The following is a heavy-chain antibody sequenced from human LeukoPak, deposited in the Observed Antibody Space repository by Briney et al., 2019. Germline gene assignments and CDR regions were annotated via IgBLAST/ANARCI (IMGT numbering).Heavy chain of an antibody. Sequence: GGSLRLSCAASGFIVTNAWMNWVRQAPGKGLEWVGRIQSKTDGGKTDYAAPVKGRFTISRDDSKNTLYLQMNSLRAEDTAVYYCAKEGYYDSSGYPDYWGQGTLVTVSS. D-gene: IGHD3-22*01. CDR1: GFIVTNAW. CDR2: IQSKTDGGKT. CDR3: AKEGYYDSSGYPDY. J-gene: IGHJ4*02. V-gene: IGHV3-15*07.